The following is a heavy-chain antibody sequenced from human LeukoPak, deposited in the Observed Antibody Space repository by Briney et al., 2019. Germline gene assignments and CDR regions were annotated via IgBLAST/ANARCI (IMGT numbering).Heavy chain of an antibody. J-gene: IGHJ3*02. CDR3: ARSPMRRDILTGPAFDI. Sequence: ASVKVSCKASGYTFTSYDINWLRQATRQGLEWMGWMNPNSGNTGYAQKFQGRVTMTRNTSISTAYMELSSLRSEDTAVYYCARSPMRRDILTGPAFDIWGQGTMVTVSS. D-gene: IGHD3-9*01. V-gene: IGHV1-8*01. CDR1: GYTFTSYD. CDR2: MNPNSGNT.